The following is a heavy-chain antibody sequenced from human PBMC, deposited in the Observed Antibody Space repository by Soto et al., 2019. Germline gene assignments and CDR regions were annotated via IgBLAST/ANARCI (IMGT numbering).Heavy chain of an antibody. Sequence: GGSLRLSCAASGFTVNSNYMSWVRQAPGEGLQWVSITNTGGTTYYADSVKGRFTVSRDNSKNTLYLQMNSLRAEDTAVYYCAKGDGFILAVWGQGTTVTVS. V-gene: IGHV3-53*01. D-gene: IGHD1-26*01. J-gene: IGHJ6*02. CDR2: TNTGGTT. CDR1: GFTVNSNY. CDR3: AKGDGFILAV.